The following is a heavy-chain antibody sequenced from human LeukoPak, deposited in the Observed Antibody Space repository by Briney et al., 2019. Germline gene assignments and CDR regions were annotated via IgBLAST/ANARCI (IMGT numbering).Heavy chain of an antibody. D-gene: IGHD3-10*02. J-gene: IGHJ3*02. Sequence: GGSLRLSCTASGFTFSNYATTWVRQAPGKGLEWVSSITGSGGGTYYADSVKGRFSVSRDNSQNTVFLHMNSLRADDTALYYCSQDASGDYVDAFDMWGPGTMGTVSS. V-gene: IGHV3-23*01. CDR3: SQDASGDYVDAFDM. CDR2: ITGSGGGT. CDR1: GFTFSNYA.